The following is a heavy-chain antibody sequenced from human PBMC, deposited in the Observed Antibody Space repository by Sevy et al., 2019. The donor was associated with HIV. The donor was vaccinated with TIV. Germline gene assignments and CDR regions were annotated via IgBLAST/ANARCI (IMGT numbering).Heavy chain of an antibody. D-gene: IGHD6-13*01. CDR1: GGSFSGDY. V-gene: IGHV4-34*01. CDR3: ARASIAAPGAPFDY. Sequence: LSLTCAVYGGSFSGDYWSWIRQPPGKGLEWIGEINHSGSTNYYPSLKSRVTISVDTSKNQFSLKLSSVTAADTAVYYCARASIAAPGAPFDYWGQGTLVTVSS. CDR2: INHSGST. J-gene: IGHJ4*02.